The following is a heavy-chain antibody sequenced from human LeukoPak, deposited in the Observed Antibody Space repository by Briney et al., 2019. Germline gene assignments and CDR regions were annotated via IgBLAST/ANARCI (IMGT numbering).Heavy chain of an antibody. D-gene: IGHD3-10*01. CDR1: GYTFTSYD. CDR2: MNPNSGNT. Sequence: ASVKVSCKASGYTFTSYDINWVRQATGQGLEWMGWMNPNSGNTGYAQKFQGRVTMTRNTSISTAYMELSSLRSEDTAVYYCARALHLYYYGSGRTPGYWGQGTLVTVSS. CDR3: ARALHLYYYGSGRTPGY. J-gene: IGHJ4*02. V-gene: IGHV1-8*01.